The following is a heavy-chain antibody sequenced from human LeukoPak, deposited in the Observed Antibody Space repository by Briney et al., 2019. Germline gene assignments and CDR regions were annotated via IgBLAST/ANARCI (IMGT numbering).Heavy chain of an antibody. Sequence: PGGSLRLSCAASGFTLSGFGMNWVRQAPGKGLEWVSYISSSTTIIYYADSVKGRFIISRDNAKNSLYLQMNSLRAEDTAVYYCARIRWGSGHAQLDYWGQGTLVTVSS. D-gene: IGHD2-15*01. CDR3: ARIRWGSGHAQLDY. CDR2: ISSSTTII. CDR1: GFTLSGFG. V-gene: IGHV3-48*01. J-gene: IGHJ4*02.